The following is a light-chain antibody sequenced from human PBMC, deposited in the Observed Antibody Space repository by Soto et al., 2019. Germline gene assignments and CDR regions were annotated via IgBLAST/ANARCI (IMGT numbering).Light chain of an antibody. CDR1: PPISVY. J-gene: IGKJ3*01. Sequence: DIRMTQSPSSLSAFVGDTVTITCQTGPPISVYLNWYLQKPGKAPKHLIYGASTLQSGVPSRFTGSGSETSFTLTISSLQPEDFGTYYCQQTYNTPVTFGPGTKVDI. CDR2: GAS. V-gene: IGKV1-39*01. CDR3: QQTYNTPVT.